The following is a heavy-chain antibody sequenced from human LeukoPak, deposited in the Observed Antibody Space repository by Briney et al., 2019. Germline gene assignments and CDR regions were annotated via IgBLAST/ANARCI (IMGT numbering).Heavy chain of an antibody. CDR1: GGSISSYY. Sequence: SGTLSLTCTVSGGSISSYYWSWIRQPAGKGLEWIGRIYTSGSTNYNPSLKSRVTMSVDTSKNQFSPKLSSVTAADTAVYYCARGGYCSGGSCYSGSFDYWGQGTLVTVSS. CDR2: IYTSGST. J-gene: IGHJ4*02. CDR3: ARGGYCSGGSCYSGSFDY. V-gene: IGHV4-4*07. D-gene: IGHD2-15*01.